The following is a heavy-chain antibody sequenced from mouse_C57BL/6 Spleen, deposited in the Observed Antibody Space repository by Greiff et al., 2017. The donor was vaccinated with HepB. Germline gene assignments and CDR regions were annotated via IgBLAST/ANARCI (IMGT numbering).Heavy chain of an antibody. J-gene: IGHJ1*03. D-gene: IGHD1-1*01. CDR2: IDPNSGGT. CDR1: GYTFTSYW. V-gene: IGHV1-72*01. Sequence: QVQLQHPGAELVKPGASVKLSCKASGYTFTSYWMHWVKQRPGRGLEWIGRIDPNSGGTKYNEKFKSKATLTVDKPSSTAYMQLSSLTSEDSAVYYCARPITTVVADWYFDVWGTGTTVTVSS. CDR3: ARPITTVVADWYFDV.